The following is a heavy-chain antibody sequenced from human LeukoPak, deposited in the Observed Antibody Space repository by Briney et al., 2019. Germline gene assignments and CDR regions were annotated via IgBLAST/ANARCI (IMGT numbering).Heavy chain of an antibody. Sequence: GGSLRLSCAASGFTFSSYGMHWVRQAPGKGLEWVAFIRYDGSNKYYADSVKGRFTISRDNSKNTLYLQMNSLRAEDTAVYYCAKGLGLYGSYYYYMDVWGKGTTVTVSS. D-gene: IGHD4-17*01. CDR1: GFTFSSYG. CDR3: AKGLGLYGSYYYYMDV. V-gene: IGHV3-30*02. J-gene: IGHJ6*03. CDR2: IRYDGSNK.